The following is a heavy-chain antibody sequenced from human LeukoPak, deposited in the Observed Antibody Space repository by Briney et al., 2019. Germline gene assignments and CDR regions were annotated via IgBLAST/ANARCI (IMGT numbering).Heavy chain of an antibody. D-gene: IGHD6-13*01. J-gene: IGHJ4*02. CDR2: IKQDGSQK. CDR1: GFTFRNYW. V-gene: IGHV3-7*01. CDR3: ARIGYRSSSLDY. Sequence: GGSLRLSCAASGFTFRNYWMTWARQAPGKGLEWVANIKQDGSQKYYVDSVKDRLTISRDNAKNSVYLQVNSLRVEDTAVYHCARIGYRSSSLDYWGQGALVIVSS.